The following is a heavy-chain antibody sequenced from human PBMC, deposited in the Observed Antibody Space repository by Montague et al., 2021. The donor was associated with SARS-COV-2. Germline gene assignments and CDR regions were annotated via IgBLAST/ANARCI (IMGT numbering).Heavy chain of an antibody. CDR1: GGPITSYY. CDR2: IYHSGST. Sequence: SETLSLTCAVSGGPITSYYWNWIRQPPGKGLEYIGYIYHSGSTTYNPSLKSRVTISVDTSKNQFSLKLRSVTAADTAVYYCARGLENYSSGSHDFDPWGQGTMVTVSS. D-gene: IGHD3-10*01. CDR3: ARGLENYSSGSHDFDP. J-gene: IGHJ5*02. V-gene: IGHV4-59*01.